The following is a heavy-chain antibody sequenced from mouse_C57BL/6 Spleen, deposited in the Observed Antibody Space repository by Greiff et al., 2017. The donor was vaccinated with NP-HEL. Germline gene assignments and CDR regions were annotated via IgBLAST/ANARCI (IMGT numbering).Heavy chain of an antibody. Sequence: VQLQQSGAELVKPGASVKISCKASGYAFSSYWMNWVKQRPGKGLEWIGQIYPGDGDTNYNGKFKGKATLTADKSSSTAYMQLSSLTSEDSAVYFCASPYYYGSSLFDDWGQGTTLTVSS. D-gene: IGHD1-1*01. CDR3: ASPYYYGSSLFDD. V-gene: IGHV1-80*01. CDR2: IYPGDGDT. J-gene: IGHJ2*01. CDR1: GYAFSSYW.